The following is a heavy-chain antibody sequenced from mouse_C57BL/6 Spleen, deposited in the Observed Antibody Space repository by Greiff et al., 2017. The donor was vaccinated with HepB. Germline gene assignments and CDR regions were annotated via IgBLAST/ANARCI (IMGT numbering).Heavy chain of an antibody. V-gene: IGHV5-9*01. CDR1: GFTFSSYT. Sequence: EVKVVESGGGLVKPGGSLKLSCAASGFTFSSYTMSWVRQTPEKRLEWVATISGGGGNTYYPDSVKGRFTISRDNAKNTLYLQMSSLRSEDTALYYCARHPYPYYFDYWGQGTTLTVSS. CDR3: ARHPYPYYFDY. J-gene: IGHJ2*01. CDR2: ISGGGGNT.